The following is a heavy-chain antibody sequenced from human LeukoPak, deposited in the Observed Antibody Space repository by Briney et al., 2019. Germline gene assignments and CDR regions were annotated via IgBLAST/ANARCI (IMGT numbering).Heavy chain of an antibody. D-gene: IGHD2-15*01. J-gene: IGHJ5*02. Sequence: ASVKVSCKASGYAFTYYYIHWVRQAPGQGLEWMGIINPSGGSTSYAQKFQGRVIMTRDTSTSTVYMDLSSLRSDDTAVYYCARGGLVVVVPATPSTAPGLLHWFDPWGQGTLVTVSS. V-gene: IGHV1-46*01. CDR2: INPSGGST. CDR1: GYAFTYYY. CDR3: ARGGLVVVVPATPSTAPGLLHWFDP.